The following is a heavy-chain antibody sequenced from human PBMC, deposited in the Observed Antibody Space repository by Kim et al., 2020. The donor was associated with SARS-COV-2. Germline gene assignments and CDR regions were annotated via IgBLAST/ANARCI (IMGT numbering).Heavy chain of an antibody. D-gene: IGHD4-17*01. J-gene: IGHJ6*02. Sequence: KGRFTISRDNAKNSLYLQMNSLRAEDTAVYYCARGGLRQYGTLYYYGMDVWGQGTTVTVSS. CDR3: ARGGLRQYGTLYYYGMDV. V-gene: IGHV3-11*06.